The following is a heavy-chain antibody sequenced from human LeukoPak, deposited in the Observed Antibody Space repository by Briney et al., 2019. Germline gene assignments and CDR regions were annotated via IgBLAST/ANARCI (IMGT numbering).Heavy chain of an antibody. Sequence: GESLKISCKGSGYIFTTHWMGWVRQMPGKGLEWMGIIYSGDSDTTYSPSFQGQVTISVDKSISTAYLQWSSLKASDTAMYYCARHESSYPLGYWGQGTLVTVSS. D-gene: IGHD3-10*01. J-gene: IGHJ4*02. CDR2: IYSGDSDT. CDR3: ARHESSYPLGY. V-gene: IGHV5-51*01. CDR1: GYIFTTHW.